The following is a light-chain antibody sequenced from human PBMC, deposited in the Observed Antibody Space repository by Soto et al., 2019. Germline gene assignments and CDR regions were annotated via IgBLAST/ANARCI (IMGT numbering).Light chain of an antibody. J-gene: IGLJ1*01. CDR3: CSYAGSSTYV. Sequence: QSALTQPASVSGSPGQSITISSTGTSSDVGSYNLVSWYQQHPGKAPKLMIYEGSKRPSGVSNRFSGSKSGNTASLTISGLQAEDEADYYCCSYAGSSTYVFGTGTQLTVL. CDR1: SSDVGSYNL. CDR2: EGS. V-gene: IGLV2-23*01.